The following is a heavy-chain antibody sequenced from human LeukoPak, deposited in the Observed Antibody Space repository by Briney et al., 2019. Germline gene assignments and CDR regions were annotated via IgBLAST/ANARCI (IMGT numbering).Heavy chain of an antibody. D-gene: IGHD3-22*01. J-gene: IGHJ4*02. CDR2: IYYSGST. CDR3: ARVRADYYDSGGYPYYFDY. CDR1: GGSISSYY. Sequence: PSETLSLTCTVSGGSISSYYWSWIRQPPGKGLEWIGHIYYSGSTTYNPSLKGRVTMSVDTSKNQFSLKLSSVTAADTAVYYCARVRADYYDSGGYPYYFDYWGQGTLVTVSS. V-gene: IGHV4-59*01.